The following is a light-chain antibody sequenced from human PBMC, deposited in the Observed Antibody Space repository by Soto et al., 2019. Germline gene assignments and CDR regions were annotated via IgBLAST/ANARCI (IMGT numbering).Light chain of an antibody. CDR2: TAS. J-gene: IGKJ4*01. CDR1: QSIASH. CDR3: QHSQSTQLN. V-gene: IGKV1-39*01. Sequence: DIQMTQSPSSLSASAGDRVTITCRASQSIASHLNWYQQKPGKAPKLLIYTASSLQSGVPSRFSGSGSGTDFTLTISSLQPDDFETYSCQHSQSTQLNFGGGTKGDIX.